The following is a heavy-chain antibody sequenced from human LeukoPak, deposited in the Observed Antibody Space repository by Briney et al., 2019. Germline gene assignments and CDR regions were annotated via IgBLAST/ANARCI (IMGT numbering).Heavy chain of an antibody. J-gene: IGHJ5*02. Sequence: PGGSLRLSCAASGFTFSSYGMHWVRQAPGKGLEWVAVIWYDGSNKYYADSVKGRFTISRDNSKNTLYLQMNSLRAEDTAAYYCAKATPDNWFDPWGQGTLVTVSS. CDR2: IWYDGSNK. V-gene: IGHV3-33*06. CDR1: GFTFSSYG. CDR3: AKATPDNWFDP.